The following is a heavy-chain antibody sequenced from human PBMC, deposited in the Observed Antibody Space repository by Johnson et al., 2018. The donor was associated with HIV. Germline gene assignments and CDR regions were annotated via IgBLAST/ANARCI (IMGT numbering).Heavy chain of an antibody. CDR1: GFTFSSYD. CDR3: ARDSGEQLRYAFDI. V-gene: IGHV3-13*01. Sequence: VQLVESGGGLVQPGGSLRLSCAASGFTFSSYDMHWVRQATGKGLEWVSAIGTAGDTYYPDSVKGRFSVSRDKSKNTLYLQMNSLRAEDTAIYYCARDSGEQLRYAFDIWGQGTMVTVSS. CDR2: IGTAGDT. J-gene: IGHJ3*02. D-gene: IGHD3-10*01.